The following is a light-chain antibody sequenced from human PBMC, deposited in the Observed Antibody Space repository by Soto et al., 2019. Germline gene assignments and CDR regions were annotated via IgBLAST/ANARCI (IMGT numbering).Light chain of an antibody. V-gene: IGKV1-12*01. CDR1: HSISNW. CDR2: GAS. J-gene: IGKJ3*01. Sequence: DIQMTQSPSSVSASVGDRVTITCRASHSISNWLDWYQQKPGKGPKLLISGASSLQSGVPSRFSGSGSGTDFTLTITSLQPEDFATYFCQQASGLPFNFGPGTKVDIK. CDR3: QQASGLPFN.